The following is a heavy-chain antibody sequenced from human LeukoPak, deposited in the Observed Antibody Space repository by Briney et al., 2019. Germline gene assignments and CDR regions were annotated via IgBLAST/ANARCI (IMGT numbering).Heavy chain of an antibody. CDR2: ISSSSSTI. CDR1: GFTFSSYS. Sequence: GGSLRLSCAASGFTFSSYSMNWVRQAPGKGLEWVSYISSSSSTIYYADSVKGRFTISRDNAKNSLYLQMNSLRAEDTAVYYCARGVTYDSSGYRTKRSCYFDYWGQGTLVTVSS. J-gene: IGHJ4*02. CDR3: ARGVTYDSSGYRTKRSCYFDY. V-gene: IGHV3-48*04. D-gene: IGHD3-22*01.